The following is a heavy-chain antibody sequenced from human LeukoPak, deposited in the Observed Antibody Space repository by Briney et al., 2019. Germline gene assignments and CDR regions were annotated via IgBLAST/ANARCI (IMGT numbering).Heavy chain of an antibody. Sequence: ASVKVSCKASGGTFSSYAISWVRQAPGQGLEWMGRIIPILGIANYAQKFQGGVTITADKSTSTAYMELSSLRSEDTAVYYCAREMATMPMDYWGQGTLVTVSP. CDR2: IIPILGIA. CDR3: AREMATMPMDY. V-gene: IGHV1-69*04. D-gene: IGHD5-24*01. J-gene: IGHJ4*02. CDR1: GGTFSSYA.